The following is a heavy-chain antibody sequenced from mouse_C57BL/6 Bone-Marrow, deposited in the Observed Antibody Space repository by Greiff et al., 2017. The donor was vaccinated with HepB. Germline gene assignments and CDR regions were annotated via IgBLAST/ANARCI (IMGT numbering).Heavy chain of an antibody. J-gene: IGHJ2*01. Sequence: EVQLQQSGAELVRPGASVKLSCTASGFNIKDDYMHWVKQRPEQGLEWIGWIDPENGDTEYASKFQGKATITADTSSNTAYRQLSSLTSEDTAVYYCTTDDGYSGYWGQGTTLTVSS. CDR1: GFNIKDDY. D-gene: IGHD2-3*01. CDR3: TTDDGYSGY. V-gene: IGHV14-4*01. CDR2: IDPENGDT.